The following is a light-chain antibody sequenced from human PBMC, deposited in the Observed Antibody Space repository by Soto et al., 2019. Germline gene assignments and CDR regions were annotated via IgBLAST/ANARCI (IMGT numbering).Light chain of an antibody. Sequence: IQLTQSPSSLSASVGDRVTITCRASQGISNHLAWYQQKPGKAPKLLIYAASTLQGVVPSRFSGSGSGTDFTLTISSLQPEDCATDFGQQLNGYTITFGQGTRLEIK. CDR2: AAS. CDR1: QGISNH. CDR3: QQLNGYTIT. V-gene: IGKV1-9*01. J-gene: IGKJ5*01.